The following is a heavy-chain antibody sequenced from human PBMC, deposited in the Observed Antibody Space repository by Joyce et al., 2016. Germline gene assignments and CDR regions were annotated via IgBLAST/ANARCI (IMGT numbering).Heavy chain of an antibody. V-gene: IGHV4-30-4*01. CDR3: ARGNGDFWSGYYNYFDY. Sequence: QVQLQESVPGLVKPSQTLSLTCTVSGGSISSGDYYWSWVRQSPGKGLEWIGYIYFRWSTHRNTSLKSRLTISADTSKNQFSLKVRSVTAADTAVYYCARGNGDFWSGYYNYFDYWGQGILVTVSS. J-gene: IGHJ4*02. CDR2: IYFRWST. CDR1: GGSISSGDYY. D-gene: IGHD3-3*01.